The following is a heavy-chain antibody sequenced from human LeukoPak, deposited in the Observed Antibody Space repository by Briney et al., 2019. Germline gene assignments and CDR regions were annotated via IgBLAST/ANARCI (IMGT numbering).Heavy chain of an antibody. D-gene: IGHD6-13*01. J-gene: IGHJ4*02. CDR3: ARDGSRKDSTLFDY. V-gene: IGHV1-18*01. CDR1: GYTVTSYS. CDR2: VRGYNGDT. Sequence: ASVKVSCKASGYTVTSYSISWVRQAPGQGLEWVGWVRGYNGDTNYAQKIQGRVSMTTDTSTTTAYMELRSLTSDDTAVYYCARDGSRKDSTLFDYWGQGTLVIVS.